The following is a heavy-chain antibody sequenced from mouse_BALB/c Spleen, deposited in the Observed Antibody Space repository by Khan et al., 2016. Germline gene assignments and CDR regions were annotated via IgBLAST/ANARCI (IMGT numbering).Heavy chain of an antibody. CDR3: AREPYAMDY. CDR1: GYTFTNYG. V-gene: IGHV9-1*02. J-gene: IGHJ4*01. Sequence: QIQLVQSGPELKKPGETVKISCKASGYTFTNYGMSWVKQAPGKGLKWMGWINTYTGEPTYADDFKGRFAFSLETSASTAYLQINNLKNEDMATYFCAREPYAMDYWGQGTSVTVSS. CDR2: INTYTGEP.